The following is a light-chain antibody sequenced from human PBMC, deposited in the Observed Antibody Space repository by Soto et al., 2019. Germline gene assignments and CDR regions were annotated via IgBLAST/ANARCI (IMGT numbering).Light chain of an antibody. CDR2: RNN. CDR1: SSNIGSNY. CDR3: AAWDDSLSGFYV. J-gene: IGLJ1*01. V-gene: IGLV1-47*01. Sequence: QSVLTQPPSASGTPGQRVTISCSGRSSNIGSNYVYWYQQLPGTAPKLLIYRNNQRPSGVPDRFSGSKSGTSASLAISGLRSEDEADYYCAAWDDSLSGFYVFGTGTKLTVL.